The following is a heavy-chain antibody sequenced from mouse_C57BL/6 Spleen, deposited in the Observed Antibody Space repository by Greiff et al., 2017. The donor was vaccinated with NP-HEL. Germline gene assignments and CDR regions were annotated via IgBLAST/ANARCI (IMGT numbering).Heavy chain of an antibody. Sequence: EVQLQQSGPELVKPGASVKMSCKASGYTFTDYNMHWVKQSHGKSLEWIGYINPNNGGTSYNQKFKGKATLTVNKSSSTAYMELRILTSEDSAVYYCSRFWGGAWFAYWGQGTLVTVSA. J-gene: IGHJ3*01. V-gene: IGHV1-22*01. D-gene: IGHD4-1*01. CDR1: GYTFTDYN. CDR2: INPNNGGT. CDR3: SRFWGGAWFAY.